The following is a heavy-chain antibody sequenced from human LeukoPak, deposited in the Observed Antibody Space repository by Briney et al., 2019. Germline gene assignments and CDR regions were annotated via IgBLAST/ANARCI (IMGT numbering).Heavy chain of an antibody. CDR1: GFTFSDYY. J-gene: IGHJ4*02. CDR3: AKAGHYGSGGYYFDY. D-gene: IGHD3-10*01. CDR2: ISGSGDST. Sequence: PGGSLRLSCAASGFTFSDYYMSWIRQAPGKGLEWVSTISGSGDSTYYADSVKGRFTISRDNSKNTLYLQMNSLRAEDTAVYYCAKAGHYGSGGYYFDYWGQGTLVTVSS. V-gene: IGHV3-23*01.